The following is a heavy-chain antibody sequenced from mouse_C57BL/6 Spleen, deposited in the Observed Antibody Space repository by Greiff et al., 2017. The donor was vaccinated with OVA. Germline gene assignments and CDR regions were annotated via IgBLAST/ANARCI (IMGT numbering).Heavy chain of an antibody. V-gene: IGHV5-6*01. J-gene: IGHJ4*01. CDR1: GFTFSSYG. Sequence: EVQLQESGGDLVKPGGSLKLSCAASGFTFSSYGMSWVRQTPDKRLEWVATISSGGSYTYYPDSVKGRFTISRDNAKNTLYLQMSSLKSEDTAMYYCARHGDYSNGNAMDYWGQGTSVTVSS. CDR2: ISSGGSYT. CDR3: ARHGDYSNGNAMDY. D-gene: IGHD2-5*01.